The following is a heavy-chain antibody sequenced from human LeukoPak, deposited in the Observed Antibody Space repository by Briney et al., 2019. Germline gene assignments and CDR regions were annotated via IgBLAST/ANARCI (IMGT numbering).Heavy chain of an antibody. CDR3: ARDYGDFLEYFDP. Sequence: GGSLRLSCAASGFTFSSYNMNWVRQAPGKGLEWVSSITSSSTYIYYTDSAKGRFTISRDNAKNSLYLQMNSLRAEDTAVYYCARDYGDFLEYFDPWGQGTLVTVSS. CDR2: ITSSSTYI. CDR1: GFTFSSYN. J-gene: IGHJ5*02. V-gene: IGHV3-21*01. D-gene: IGHD4-17*01.